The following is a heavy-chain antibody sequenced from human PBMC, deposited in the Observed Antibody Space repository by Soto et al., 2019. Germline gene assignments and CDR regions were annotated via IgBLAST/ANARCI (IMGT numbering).Heavy chain of an antibody. V-gene: IGHV4-30-4*02. CDR1: GGSISSGDYY. CDR2: IYYSGST. D-gene: IGHD6-13*01. J-gene: IGHJ4*02. Sequence: PSETLSLTCTVSGGSISSGDYYWSWIRQPPGKGLEWIGYIYYSGSTYYNPSLKSRVTISVDTSKNQFSLKLSSVTAADTAVYYCARSEVGSWYVDYWGQGTLVTVSS. CDR3: ARSEVGSWYVDY.